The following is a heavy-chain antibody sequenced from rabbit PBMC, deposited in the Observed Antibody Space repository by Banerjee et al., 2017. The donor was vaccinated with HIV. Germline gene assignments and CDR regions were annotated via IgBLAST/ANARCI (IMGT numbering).Heavy chain of an antibody. Sequence: QEQLEESGGDLVKPEGSLTLTCTASGLDFSSSYWICWVRQAPGKGLEWIACIDTFSSTNTYYASWAKGRFTITKTSSTTVTLQMTSLTAADTATYFCARGLVYGFSYVDLWGQGTLVTVS. D-gene: IGHD6-1*01. J-gene: IGHJ4*01. CDR1: GLDFSSSYW. CDR2: IDTFSSTNT. V-gene: IGHV1S45*01. CDR3: ARGLVYGFSYVDL.